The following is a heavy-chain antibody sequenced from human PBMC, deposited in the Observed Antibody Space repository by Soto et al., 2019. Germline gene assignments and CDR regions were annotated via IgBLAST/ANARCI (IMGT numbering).Heavy chain of an antibody. V-gene: IGHV1-18*01. J-gene: IGHJ1*01. Sequence: ASVKVSCKASGYIFTSHGISWVRQAPGQGLEWMGRISTYNGNTKYAQKLQGRVTMTTDTSASIAYMELRSLRSDDTAVYYCGRKNGQGLVSDWGQGPLVTVSP. CDR2: ISTYNGNT. CDR3: GRKNGQGLVSD. D-gene: IGHD6-19*01. CDR1: GYIFTSHG.